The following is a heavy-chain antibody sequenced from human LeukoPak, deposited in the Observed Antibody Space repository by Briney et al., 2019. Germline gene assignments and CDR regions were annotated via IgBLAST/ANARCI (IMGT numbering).Heavy chain of an antibody. D-gene: IGHD3-10*01. J-gene: IGHJ4*02. Sequence: KPSETLSLTCTVSGGSISSYYWSWIRQPPGKGLEWIGYIYYSGSTNYNPSLKSRVTISVDTSRNQFSLKLSSVTAADTAVYYCARGVLGEQFDYWGQGTLVTVSS. CDR1: GGSISSYY. V-gene: IGHV4-59*01. CDR2: IYYSGST. CDR3: ARGVLGEQFDY.